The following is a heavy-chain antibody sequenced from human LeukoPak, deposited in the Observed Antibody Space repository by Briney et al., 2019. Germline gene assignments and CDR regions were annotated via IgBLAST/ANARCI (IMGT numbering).Heavy chain of an antibody. D-gene: IGHD3-22*01. J-gene: IGHJ6*02. Sequence: SETLSLPFAVYGGSFSCYYWSWIRPPPGKGLEWIGEINHSGSTNYNPSLKSRVTISVDTSKNQFSLKLSSVTAADTAVYYCARVRRITMIVVVTYYYYGMDVWGQGTTVTVSS. CDR2: INHSGST. CDR1: GGSFSCYY. V-gene: IGHV4-34*01. CDR3: ARVRRITMIVVVTYYYYGMDV.